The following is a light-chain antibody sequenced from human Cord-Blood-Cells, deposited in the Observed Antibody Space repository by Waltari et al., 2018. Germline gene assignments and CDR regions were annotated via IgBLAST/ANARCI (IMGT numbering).Light chain of an antibody. CDR1: QSISSY. CDR3: QQSYSTPPWT. Sequence: DIQMTQSPSSLSESVGDRVTINCRASQSISSYLNWYQQKPGKAPKLLIYAASSLQSGVPSRFSGSGSGTDFTLTISSLQPEDFATYYCQQSYSTPPWTFGQGTKVEIK. J-gene: IGKJ1*01. V-gene: IGKV1-39*01. CDR2: AAS.